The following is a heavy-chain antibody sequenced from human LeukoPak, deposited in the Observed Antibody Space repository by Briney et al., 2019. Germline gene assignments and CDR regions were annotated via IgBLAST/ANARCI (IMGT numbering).Heavy chain of an antibody. CDR3: ARSGRRGYYFDY. Sequence: GGSLRLSCAASGFTFSDHYMDWVRQAPGKGLEWVGRTRNKANSYTTEYAASVKGRFTISRDDSKNSLYLQMNSLKTEDTAVYYCARSGRRGYYFDYWGQGTLVTVSS. CDR1: GFTFSDHY. V-gene: IGHV3-72*01. CDR2: TRNKANSYTT. J-gene: IGHJ4*02. D-gene: IGHD1-26*01.